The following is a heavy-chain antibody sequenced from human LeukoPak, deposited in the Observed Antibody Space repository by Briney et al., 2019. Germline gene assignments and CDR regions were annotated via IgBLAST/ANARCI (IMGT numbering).Heavy chain of an antibody. CDR2: INHSGST. CDR3: ARASWSTVSNWFDP. V-gene: IGHV4-34*01. J-gene: IGHJ5*02. Sequence: PSETLSLTCTVSGGSISGYYWSWIRQPPGKGLEWIGEINHSGSTNYNPSLKSRVTISVDTSKNQFSLKLSSVTAADTAVYYCARASWSTVSNWFDPWGQGTLVTVSS. D-gene: IGHD4-17*01. CDR1: GGSISGYY.